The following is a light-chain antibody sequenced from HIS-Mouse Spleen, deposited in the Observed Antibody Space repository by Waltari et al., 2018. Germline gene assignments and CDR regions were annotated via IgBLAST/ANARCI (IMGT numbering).Light chain of an antibody. J-gene: IGLJ3*02. V-gene: IGLV2-23*01. CDR1: SSAVGRYNL. Sequence: QSALTQPASVSGSPGQSIPISCPGTSSAVGRYNLVSWYQQHPGKAPKLMIYEGSKRPSGVSNRFSGSKSGNTASLTISGLQAEDEADYYCCSYAGSSTLVFGGGTKLTVL. CDR3: CSYAGSSTLV. CDR2: EGS.